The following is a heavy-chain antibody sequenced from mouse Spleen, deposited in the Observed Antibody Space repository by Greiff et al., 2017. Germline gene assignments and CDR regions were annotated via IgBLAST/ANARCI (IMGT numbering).Heavy chain of an antibody. D-gene: IGHD2-2*01. Sequence: VQLQQPGAELVKPGASVKLSCKASGYTFTSYWMHWVKQRPGQGLEWIGEINPSNGRTNYNEKFKSKATLTVDKSSSTAYMQLSSLTSEDSAVYYCARESLYGYDAWFAYWGQGTLVTVSA. CDR2: INPSNGRT. V-gene: IGHV1S81*02. CDR3: ARESLYGYDAWFAY. CDR1: GYTFTSYW. J-gene: IGHJ3*01.